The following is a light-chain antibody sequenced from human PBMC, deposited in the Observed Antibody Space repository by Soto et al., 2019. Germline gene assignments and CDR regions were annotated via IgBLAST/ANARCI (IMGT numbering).Light chain of an antibody. CDR2: DVR. CDR3: SSYTSSSTVI. V-gene: IGLV2-14*01. Sequence: QSALTQPASMSGSPGQSITISYTGTSSDIGGYNYISWYQQLPGKAPKFIIYDVRNRPSGVSNRFSGSRSGNTASLTISGIQAEDEADYYCSSYTSSSTVIFGGGTK. CDR1: SSDIGGYNY. J-gene: IGLJ2*01.